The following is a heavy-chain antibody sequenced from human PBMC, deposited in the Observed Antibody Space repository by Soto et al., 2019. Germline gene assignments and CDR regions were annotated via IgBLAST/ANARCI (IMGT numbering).Heavy chain of an antibody. CDR3: AKDWVEYSPSSRPWFAP. J-gene: IGHJ5*02. D-gene: IGHD6-6*01. CDR2: ISWNSGSI. Sequence: EVQLVESGGGLVQPGRSLRLSCAASGFTFDDYAMHWVRQAPGKGLERVSGISWNSGSIGYADSVKGRFTISRDSAKKSLYLEMNSLRSEDTALYYCAKDWVEYSPSSRPWFAPRGQGTLVIVSS. V-gene: IGHV3-9*01. CDR1: GFTFDDYA.